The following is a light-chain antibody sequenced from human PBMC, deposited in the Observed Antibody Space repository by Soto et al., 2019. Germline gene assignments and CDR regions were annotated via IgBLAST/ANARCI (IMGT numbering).Light chain of an antibody. J-gene: IGKJ5*01. CDR2: DAS. Sequence: DIQMTQSPSSLSASVGDRVTITCRASQDISNYLNWYQQRPGKAPKLLIYDASTLERGVPSRFSGTRSGTHFTFAITSLQPEDVATYYGQQSDSLPITFGQGTRLEI. V-gene: IGKV1-33*01. CDR1: QDISNY. CDR3: QQSDSLPIT.